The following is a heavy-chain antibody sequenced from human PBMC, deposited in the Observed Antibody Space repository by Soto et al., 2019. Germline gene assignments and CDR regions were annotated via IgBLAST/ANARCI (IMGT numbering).Heavy chain of an antibody. CDR2: VSYHGTNK. CDR1: GFTFSSYG. D-gene: IGHD3-22*01. Sequence: GGALRRSWADSGFTFSSYGMHWVRQAPGKGLEWVALVSYHGTNKYYGDSVNGRFTISRDNSKNTLYLQMNSLRAEDTAVYYCARGLPYDSSGYFFDYWGQGTLVTVSS. J-gene: IGHJ4*02. V-gene: IGHV3-30*03. CDR3: ARGLPYDSSGYFFDY.